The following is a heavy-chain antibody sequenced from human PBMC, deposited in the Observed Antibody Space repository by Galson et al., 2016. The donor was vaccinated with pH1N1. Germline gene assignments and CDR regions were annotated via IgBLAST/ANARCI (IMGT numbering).Heavy chain of an antibody. CDR3: ARRYYFDY. CDR1: GYSVTRYY. V-gene: IGHV1-46*01. J-gene: IGHJ4*02. CDR2: IDPSDGTT. Sequence: SVKVSCKASGYSVTRYYMHWVRQAPGQGLEWMGIIDPSDGTTTYSQKFQGRITMTSDTPTNSVYMELSSLTSDDTAVYYCARRYYFDYWGQGTLITVSS.